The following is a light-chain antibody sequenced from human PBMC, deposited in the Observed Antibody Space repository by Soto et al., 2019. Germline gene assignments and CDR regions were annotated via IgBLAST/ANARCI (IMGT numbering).Light chain of an antibody. CDR3: FSYAGSRV. CDR1: SSDVGGYNY. CDR2: DVN. Sequence: QSALTQPHSVSGSPGQSVTISCTGTSSDVGGYNYVSWYQQHPGKAPKLMIFDVNKRPSGVPDRFSGSKSDNTASLTISGRQAEDEADYYCFSYAGSRVFGGGTKVTVL. V-gene: IGLV2-11*01. J-gene: IGLJ3*02.